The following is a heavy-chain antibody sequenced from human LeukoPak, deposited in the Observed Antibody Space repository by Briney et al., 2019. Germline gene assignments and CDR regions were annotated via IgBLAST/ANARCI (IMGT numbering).Heavy chain of an antibody. CDR3: ARVGTPGYSGYDH. D-gene: IGHD5-12*01. CDR1: GASVSSGGYY. CDR2: IYYSGRT. J-gene: IGHJ4*02. Sequence: PQTLSLTCTVSGASVSSGGYYWSWIRQHPGKGLEWIGSIYYSGRTYYNPSLKSRVTTSIDTSRNQFSLKLSSVTAADTAVYCCARVGTPGYSGYDHWGQGTLVTVSS. V-gene: IGHV4-31*03.